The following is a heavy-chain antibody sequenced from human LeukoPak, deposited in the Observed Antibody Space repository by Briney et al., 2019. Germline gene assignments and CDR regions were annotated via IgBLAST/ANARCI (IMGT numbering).Heavy chain of an antibody. D-gene: IGHD5-18*01. CDR1: GFTFSSYG. J-gene: IGHJ4*02. CDR3: AKRGYSYDFDY. CDR2: IWYDGSNK. Sequence: PGRSLRLSCAASGFTFSSYGMHWVRQAPGKGLEWVAVIWYDGSNKYYADSVKGRFTISRDNSKSTLYLQMNSLRAEDTAVYYCAKRGYSYDFDYWGQGTLVTVSS. V-gene: IGHV3-33*06.